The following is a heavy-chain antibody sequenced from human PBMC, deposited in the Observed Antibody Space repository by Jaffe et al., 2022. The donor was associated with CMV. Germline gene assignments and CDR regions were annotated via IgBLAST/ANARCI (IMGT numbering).Heavy chain of an antibody. J-gene: IGHJ3*02. V-gene: IGHV3-7*03. Sequence: EVQLVESGGGLVQPGGSLRLSCEASGFTFSSYWMSWVRQAPGKGLEWVANIKQDGSEKYYVDSVKGRFTISRDNAKDSLYLQMNSLRAEDTAVFYCATLGDYYDRSGYYARAFDMWGHGTMVTVSS. CDR1: GFTFSSYW. CDR3: ATLGDYYDRSGYYARAFDM. D-gene: IGHD3-22*01. CDR2: IKQDGSEK.